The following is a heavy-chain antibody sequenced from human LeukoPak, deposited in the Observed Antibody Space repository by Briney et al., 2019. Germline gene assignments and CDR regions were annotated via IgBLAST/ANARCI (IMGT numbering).Heavy chain of an antibody. D-gene: IGHD6-13*01. V-gene: IGHV1-2*06. CDR2: INPNSGGT. Sequence: GASVKVSCKASGYTFTGYYMHWVRQAPGQGLEWMGRINPNSGGTNYAQKFQGRVTMTRDTSIGTAYMELSRLRSDDTAVYYCARPRRGSSWYDYWGQGTLVTVSS. CDR1: GYTFTGYY. CDR3: ARPRRGSSWYDY. J-gene: IGHJ4*02.